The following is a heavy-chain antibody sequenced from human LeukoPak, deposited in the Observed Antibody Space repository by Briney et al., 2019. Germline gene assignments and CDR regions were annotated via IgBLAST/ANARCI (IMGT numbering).Heavy chain of an antibody. D-gene: IGHD6-6*01. V-gene: IGHV4-59*01. J-gene: IGHJ4*02. CDR1: GGSISSYY. CDR2: IYYSGST. Sequence: ASETLSLTCTVSGGSISSYYWSWIRQPPGKGLEWIGYIYYSGSTNYNPSLKSRVTISVDTSKNQFSLKLSSVTAADTAVYYCASLYGWSIAARPGDYWGQGTLVTVSS. CDR3: ASLYGWSIAARPGDY.